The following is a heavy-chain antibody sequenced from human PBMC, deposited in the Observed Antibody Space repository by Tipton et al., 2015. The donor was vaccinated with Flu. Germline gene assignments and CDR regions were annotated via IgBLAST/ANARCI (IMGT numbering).Heavy chain of an antibody. Sequence: GLVKPSETLSLSCIVSGGSISSYYWSWIRQSPGKGLEWIGYIYYSGSTNYNPSLESRVTISGDMSKNQFSLTLSSVTAADTAVCYCAGDDARIPTPMFYWGQGILVTVSS. J-gene: IGHJ4*02. CDR1: GGSISSYY. CDR3: AGDDARIPTPMFY. D-gene: IGHD3-10*02. V-gene: IGHV4-59*01. CDR2: IYYSGST.